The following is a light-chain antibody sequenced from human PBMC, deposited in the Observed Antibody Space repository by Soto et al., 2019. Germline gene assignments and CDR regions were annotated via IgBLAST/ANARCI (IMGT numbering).Light chain of an antibody. CDR1: SSDVGGYNS. V-gene: IGLV2-14*01. J-gene: IGLJ2*01. CDR2: DVS. Sequence: QSALTQPASVSGSPGQSITISCTGASSDVGGYNSVSWYPQHPGKAPKLMIYDVSNRPSGVSNRVSGSKSGTTASLTLSGLQAEDEADYYCSSSTTSSTLIFGGGTKLTVL. CDR3: SSSTTSSTLI.